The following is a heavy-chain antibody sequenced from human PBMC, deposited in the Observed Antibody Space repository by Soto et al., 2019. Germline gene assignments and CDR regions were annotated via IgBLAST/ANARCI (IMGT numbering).Heavy chain of an antibody. CDR1: GGSISSYY. D-gene: IGHD3-10*01. V-gene: IGHV4-59*08. J-gene: IGHJ4*02. Sequence: SETLSLTCSVSGGSISSYYWSWIRQPPGKGLEWIGYIYYSGSTNYNPSLKSRVSISVDTSKNQFSLKLSSVTAADTAVYYCARAPRGNYGYPSYFDYWGQGTLVTVSS. CDR2: IYYSGST. CDR3: ARAPRGNYGYPSYFDY.